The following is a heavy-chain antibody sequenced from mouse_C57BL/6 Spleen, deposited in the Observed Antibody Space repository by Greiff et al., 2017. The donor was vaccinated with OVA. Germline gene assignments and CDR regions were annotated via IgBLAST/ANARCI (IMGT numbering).Heavy chain of an antibody. CDR1: GYTFTSYW. CDR3: AAPYYYGSSYWYFDV. Sequence: QVHVKQSGTELVKPGASVKLSCKASGYTFTSYWMHWVKQRPGQGLEWIGNINPSNGGTNYNEKFKSKATLTVDKSSSTAYMQLSSLTSEDSAVYYCAAPYYYGSSYWYFDVWGTGTTVTVSS. J-gene: IGHJ1*03. V-gene: IGHV1-53*01. D-gene: IGHD1-1*01. CDR2: INPSNGGT.